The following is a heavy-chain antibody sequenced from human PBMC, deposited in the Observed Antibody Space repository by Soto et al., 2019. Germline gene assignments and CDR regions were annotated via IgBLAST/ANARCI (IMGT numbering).Heavy chain of an antibody. V-gene: IGHV4-59*01. J-gene: IGHJ6*02. CDR3: ARVAACSSFHFSFYGMDF. D-gene: IGHD2-21*01. CDR2: IYYSGST. CDR1: GGSISSYY. Sequence: SETLSLTCKVSGGSISSYYWNWIRQPPGKGLEWIGNIYYSGSTNYSPSLESRVTISVDTSKNQISLKLRSVTAADTAMYYCARVAACSSFHFSFYGMDFWGQGTTVTVSS.